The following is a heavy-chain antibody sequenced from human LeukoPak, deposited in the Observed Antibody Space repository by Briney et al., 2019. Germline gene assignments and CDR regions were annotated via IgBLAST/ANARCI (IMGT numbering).Heavy chain of an antibody. J-gene: IGHJ4*02. Sequence: ASVKVSCKASGYTFTSYAMHWVRQAPGQRLEWMGWINAGNGNTKYSQKFQGRVTITRDTTASTAYMELSSLRSEDTAVYYCARGDIVATISIGYFDYWGQGTLVTVSS. D-gene: IGHD5-12*01. CDR3: ARGDIVATISIGYFDY. V-gene: IGHV1-3*01. CDR2: INAGNGNT. CDR1: GYTFTSYA.